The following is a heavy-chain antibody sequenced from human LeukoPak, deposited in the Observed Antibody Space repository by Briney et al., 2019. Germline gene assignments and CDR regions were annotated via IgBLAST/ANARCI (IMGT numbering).Heavy chain of an antibody. V-gene: IGHV3-15*01. D-gene: IGHD2-2*01. J-gene: IGHJ4*02. Sequence: PGGSLRLSCAASGFTFSNAWMSWVRQAPGKGLEWVGRIKSKTDGGTTDYAAPVKGRFTISRDDSKNTLYLQMNSLKTEDTAVYYCTTDRGYCSSTSCYWGQGTLVTVSS. CDR3: TTDRGYCSSTSCY. CDR2: IKSKTDGGTT. CDR1: GFTFSNAW.